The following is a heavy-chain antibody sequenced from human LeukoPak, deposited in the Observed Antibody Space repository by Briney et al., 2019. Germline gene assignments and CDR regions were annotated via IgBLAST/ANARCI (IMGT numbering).Heavy chain of an antibody. CDR3: ANMKDTAMVLFDY. Sequence: GGSLRLSCAASGFTFSSYAMSRVRQAPGKGLEWVSAISGSGGSTYYADSVKGRFTISRDNSKNTLYLQMNSLRAEDTAVYYCANMKDTAMVLFDYWGQGTLVTVSS. CDR2: ISGSGGST. CDR1: GFTFSSYA. J-gene: IGHJ4*02. V-gene: IGHV3-23*01. D-gene: IGHD5-18*01.